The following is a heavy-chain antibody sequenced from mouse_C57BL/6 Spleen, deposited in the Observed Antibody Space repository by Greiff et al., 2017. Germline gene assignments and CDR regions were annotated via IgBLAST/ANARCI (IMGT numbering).Heavy chain of an antibody. CDR1: GFNIKNTY. Sequence: EVMLVESVAELVRPGASVKLSCTASGFNIKNTYMHWVKQRPEQGLEWIGRIDPANGNTKYAPKFQGKATITADTPSNTAYLQLSSLTSEDTAIYYCAREVTTVVATGYFDYWGQGTTLTVSS. CDR3: AREVTTVVATGYFDY. D-gene: IGHD1-1*01. CDR2: IDPANGNT. V-gene: IGHV14-3*01. J-gene: IGHJ2*01.